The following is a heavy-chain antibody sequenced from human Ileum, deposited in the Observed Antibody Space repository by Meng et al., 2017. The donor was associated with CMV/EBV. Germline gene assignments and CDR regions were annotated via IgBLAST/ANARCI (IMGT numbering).Heavy chain of an antibody. CDR2: ISGGGGST. CDR1: FTSYA. CDR3: AKGYSEYCTSTTCYPFDY. D-gene: IGHD2-2*01. J-gene: IGHJ4*02. V-gene: IGHV3-23*01. Sequence: FTSYAMSGVRQAPGKGLEWVAAISGGGGSTFCADSVKGRFTISRDNAKNTLYLQMNTLRAEDTAVYYCAKGYSEYCTSTTCYPFDYWGQGTLVTVSS.